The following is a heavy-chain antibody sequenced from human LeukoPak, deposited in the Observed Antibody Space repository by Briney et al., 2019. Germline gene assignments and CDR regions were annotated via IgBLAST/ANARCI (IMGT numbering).Heavy chain of an antibody. D-gene: IGHD3-22*01. CDR1: GFTFSSYW. CDR2: INHNGNVN. Sequence: GGSLRLSCAASGFTFSSYWMNWARQAPGKGLEWVASINHNGNVNYYVDSVKGRFTISRDNAKNSLYLQMNSLRAEDTAVYYCARDPTMIVSLVDYWGQGTLVTVSS. V-gene: IGHV3-7*01. CDR3: ARDPTMIVSLVDY. J-gene: IGHJ4*02.